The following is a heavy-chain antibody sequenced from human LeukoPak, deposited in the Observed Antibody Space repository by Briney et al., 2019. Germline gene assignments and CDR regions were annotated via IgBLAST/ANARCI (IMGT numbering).Heavy chain of an antibody. CDR3: AADVGSVVTAMRH. D-gene: IGHD2-21*02. V-gene: IGHV1-58*01. Sequence: SVKLSCNASGFTFTSSTVKWVRHARGQRLEWIGWIFVGSGNTNYSQKFQERVTITRDMSTTTTYMELSILRLKYTAVDYSAADVGSVVTAMRHWGQGTLVTVSS. J-gene: IGHJ1*01. CDR1: GFTFTSST. CDR2: IFVGSGNT.